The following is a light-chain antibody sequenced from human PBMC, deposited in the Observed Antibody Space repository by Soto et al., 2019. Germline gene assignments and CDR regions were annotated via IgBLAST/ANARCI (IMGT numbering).Light chain of an antibody. CDR3: SSYTSSFTRV. CDR1: SSDVGGYNY. Sequence: QSALTQPASVSGSPGQSITISCTGTSSDVGGYNYFSWYQQLPGKAPKLVIYDVSNRPSGVSNRFSGSKSGNTASLIISGLQAEDEADYYCSSYTSSFTRVFGTGTKLTVL. V-gene: IGLV2-14*01. J-gene: IGLJ1*01. CDR2: DVS.